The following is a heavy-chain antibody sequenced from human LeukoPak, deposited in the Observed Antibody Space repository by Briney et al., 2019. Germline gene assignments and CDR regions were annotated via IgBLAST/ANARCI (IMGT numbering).Heavy chain of an antibody. CDR1: GFTFSSSA. D-gene: IGHD3-10*02. V-gene: IGHV3-23*01. CDR2: ISGRDGST. J-gene: IGHJ6*04. CDR3: AELGITMIGGV. Sequence: QSGGSLRLSCAASGFTFSSSAMSWVRQAPGKGLEWVSGISGRDGSTYYADSVKGRFTISRDNSKNTLYLQMNSLRAEDTAVYYCAELGITMIGGVWGKGTTVTISS.